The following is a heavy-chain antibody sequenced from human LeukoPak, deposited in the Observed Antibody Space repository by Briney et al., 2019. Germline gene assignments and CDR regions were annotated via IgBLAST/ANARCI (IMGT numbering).Heavy chain of an antibody. V-gene: IGHV4-59*01. Sequence: SETLSLTCTVSGGSISSYYWSWIRQPPGKGLEWIGYIYYSGSTNYNPSLKSRVTISVDTSKNQFSLKLSSVTAADTAVYYCARCLEDFWSGYWPYYGMDVWGQGTTVTVSS. CDR3: ARCLEDFWSGYWPYYGMDV. CDR2: IYYSGST. J-gene: IGHJ6*02. CDR1: GGSISSYY. D-gene: IGHD3-3*01.